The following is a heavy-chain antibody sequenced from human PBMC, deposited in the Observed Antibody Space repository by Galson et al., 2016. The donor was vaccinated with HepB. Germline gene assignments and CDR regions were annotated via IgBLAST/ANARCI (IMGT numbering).Heavy chain of an antibody. Sequence: SLRLSCAASGFIFRDYAMTWVRQAPGKGLEWVSVISGYLGTTHYADSVRGRVTISKDNSKNTLYLQMHSLSAEDTAVYYCAKDLIAAAQRGWFDPWGQGTLVTVSS. CDR2: ISGYLGTT. CDR1: GFIFRDYA. J-gene: IGHJ5*02. D-gene: IGHD6-6*01. CDR3: AKDLIAAAQRGWFDP. V-gene: IGHV3-23*01.